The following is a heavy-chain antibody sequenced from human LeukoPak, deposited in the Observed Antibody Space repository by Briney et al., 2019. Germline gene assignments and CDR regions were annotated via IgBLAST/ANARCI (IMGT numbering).Heavy chain of an antibody. J-gene: IGHJ4*02. CDR1: VYRFKHYY. CDR2: MNLSNGGK. D-gene: IGHD6-6*01. CDR3: AREYEYSNSN. V-gene: IGHV1-2*02. Sequence: ASVTVSYTASVYRFKHYYIHWVGQAPGQGGEWMGWMNLSNGGKNYAQKFKGRVTITRDTHISTAYMEVSSLRSDDTAIYYCAREYEYSNSNWGQGTLVTVSS.